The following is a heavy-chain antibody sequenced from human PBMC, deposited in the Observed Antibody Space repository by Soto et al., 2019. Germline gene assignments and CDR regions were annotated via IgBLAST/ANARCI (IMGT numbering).Heavy chain of an antibody. CDR2: IYHSGST. V-gene: IGHV4-30-2*01. D-gene: IGHD6-6*01. CDR3: ATMSIAARSGVGWFDP. Sequence: QLQLQESGSGLVKPSQTLSLTCAVSGGSISSGGYSWSWIRQPPGKGLEWIGYIYHSGSTYYNPSNKRRITISVDRSKNQFSLKLSSVPAADTAVYYCATMSIAARSGVGWFDPWGQGTLVTVSS. CDR1: GGSISSGGYS. J-gene: IGHJ5*02.